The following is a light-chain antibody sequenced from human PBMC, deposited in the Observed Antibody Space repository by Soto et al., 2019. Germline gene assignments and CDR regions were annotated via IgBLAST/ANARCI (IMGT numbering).Light chain of an antibody. J-gene: IGKJ1*01. CDR2: DVS. Sequence: EIVLTQSPGTLSLSPGERATLSCRSSHSVSSNYLAWYQQKPGQAPRLLIYDVSSRATGTPDRFSGSGSGPDFTLTISRLEPVDFAVYYCQQYGISPTFGQGTKVEIK. CDR3: QQYGISPT. CDR1: HSVSSNY. V-gene: IGKV3-20*01.